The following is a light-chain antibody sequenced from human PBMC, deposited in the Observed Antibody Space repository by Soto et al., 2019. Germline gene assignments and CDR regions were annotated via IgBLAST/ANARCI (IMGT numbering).Light chain of an antibody. CDR3: QQYNNWPGT. CDR1: QSVSIL. V-gene: IGKV3-15*01. Sequence: IMLSQSPATLSVYKGERATLSCRASQSVSILLAWYQQKPGQAPRLLIQRASTRATGIPARFSGSGSGTEFTLTISSLQSEDFAVYFCQQYNNWPGTFGQGTKVDIK. J-gene: IGKJ1*01. CDR2: RAS.